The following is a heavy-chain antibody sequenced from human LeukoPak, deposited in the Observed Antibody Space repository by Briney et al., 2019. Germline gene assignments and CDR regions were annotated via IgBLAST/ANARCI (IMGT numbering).Heavy chain of an antibody. Sequence: SETLSLTSTVSGGSISRYYWSWIPQPPRKGPEWIGYIYYRESANYDPSLKSRVTISVDTSKNQFSLKLSSVTDADTAVYYCASHMKRGAFDIWGQGTMVTVSS. J-gene: IGHJ3*02. CDR3: ASHMKRGAFDI. V-gene: IGHV4-59*08. D-gene: IGHD3-16*01. CDR1: GGSISRYY. CDR2: IYYRESA.